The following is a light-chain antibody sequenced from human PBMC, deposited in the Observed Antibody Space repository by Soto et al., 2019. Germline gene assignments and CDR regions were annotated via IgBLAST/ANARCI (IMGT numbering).Light chain of an antibody. V-gene: IGKV3-20*01. CDR1: QRVSSY. J-gene: IGKJ2*01. CDR3: QQYGSSPMYT. CDR2: GAS. Sequence: EIVGTQSPGTLSLSPGERATLSCRSSQRVSSYLAWYQQKPGQAPRLLIYGASSRATGIPDRFSGSWSGTDFTLTISRLEPEDFAVYYCQQYGSSPMYTFGQGTKRESK.